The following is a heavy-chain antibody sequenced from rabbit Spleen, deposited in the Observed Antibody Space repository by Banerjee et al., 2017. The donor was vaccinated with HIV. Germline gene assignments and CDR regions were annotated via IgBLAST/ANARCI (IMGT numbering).Heavy chain of an antibody. CDR2: IYAAKGST. Sequence: QLTETGGGLVQPGGSLTLSCKASGIDFTNYYISWVRQAPGKGLEWIGIIYAAKGSTDYASWVNGRFTISSDNAQSTVDLQMNSLTAADTATYFCARDRADIGGDYGPYYFDLWGQGTLVTVS. CDR3: ARDRADIGGDYGPYYFDL. D-gene: IGHD2-1*01. CDR1: GIDFTNYY. J-gene: IGHJ4*01. V-gene: IGHV1S7*01.